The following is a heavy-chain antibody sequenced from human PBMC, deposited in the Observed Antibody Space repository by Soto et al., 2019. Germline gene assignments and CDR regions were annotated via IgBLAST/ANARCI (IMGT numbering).Heavy chain of an antibody. CDR1: GFTVSSNY. J-gene: IGHJ4*02. Sequence: GGSLRLSCAASGFTVSSNYMSWVRQAPGKGLEWVSAIYSGGSTYYADSVKGRFTISRDNSKNTLYLQMNTLRAEDTAVYYCARDAKIVGATYFDYWGQGTLVTVSS. V-gene: IGHV3-66*01. CDR2: IYSGGST. D-gene: IGHD1-26*01. CDR3: ARDAKIVGATYFDY.